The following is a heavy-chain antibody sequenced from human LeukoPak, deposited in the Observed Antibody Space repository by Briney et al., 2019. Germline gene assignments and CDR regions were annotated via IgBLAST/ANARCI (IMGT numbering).Heavy chain of an antibody. CDR2: VYHSGST. D-gene: IGHD4-17*01. CDR1: GYSISSGYY. J-gene: IGHJ4*02. Sequence: PSETLSLTCTVSGYSISSGYYWGWIRQPPGKGLEWIGSVYHSGSTYYNPSLKSRVTISVDTSKNQFSLKLSSVTAADTAVYYCARVSALYGAVDYWGQGTLVTVSS. CDR3: ARVSALYGAVDY. V-gene: IGHV4-38-2*02.